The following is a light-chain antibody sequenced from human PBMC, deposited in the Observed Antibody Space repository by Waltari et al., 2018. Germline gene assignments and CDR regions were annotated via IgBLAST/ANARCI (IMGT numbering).Light chain of an antibody. CDR1: QSVSSY. V-gene: IGKV3-11*01. CDR2: NAS. Sequence: EIVLTQSPATLSLSPGERATLSCRASQSVSSYLAWSQQKPGQAPRLLIYNASNRATGIPARFSGSGSWTDFTLTISSLEPEDFAVYYCQQRSNWPRTFGQGTKVEIK. J-gene: IGKJ1*01. CDR3: QQRSNWPRT.